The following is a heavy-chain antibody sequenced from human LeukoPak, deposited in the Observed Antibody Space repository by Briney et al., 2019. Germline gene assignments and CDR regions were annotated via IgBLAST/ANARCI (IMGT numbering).Heavy chain of an antibody. J-gene: IGHJ3*02. CDR2: INHSGST. V-gene: IGHV4-4*02. CDR3: AREVVRYSYGYDHDAFDI. Sequence: SGTLSLTCAVSGGSISSSNWWSWVRQPPGKGLEWIGEINHSGSTNYNPSLKSRVTISVDTSKNQFSLKLSSVTAADTAVYYCAREVVRYSYGYDHDAFDIWGQGTMVTVSS. D-gene: IGHD5-18*01. CDR1: GGSISSSNW.